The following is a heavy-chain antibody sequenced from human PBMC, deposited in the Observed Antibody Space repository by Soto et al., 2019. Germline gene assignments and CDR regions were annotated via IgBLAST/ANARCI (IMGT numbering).Heavy chain of an antibody. J-gene: IGHJ3*02. D-gene: IGHD4-17*01. CDR3: ARERNYGDYEGAFDI. V-gene: IGHV4-59*01. CDR1: GGSISSYY. Sequence: SETLSLTCTVSGGSISSYYWSWIRQPPGKGLEWIGDIYYSGSTNYNPSLKSRVTISVDTSKNQFSLKLSSVTAADTAVYYCARERNYGDYEGAFDIWGQGTMGTVSS. CDR2: IYYSGST.